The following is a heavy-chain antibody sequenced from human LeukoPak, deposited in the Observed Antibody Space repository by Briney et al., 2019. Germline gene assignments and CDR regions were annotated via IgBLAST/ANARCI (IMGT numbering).Heavy chain of an antibody. CDR1: GFTFSDYY. Sequence: PGGSLRLPCAASGFTFSDYYMSWIRQAPGKGLEWVSYISSSGSTIYYADSVKGRFTISRDNAKNSLYLQMNSLRAEDTAVYYCARMTWEPRSEYFQHWGQGTLVTVSS. CDR2: ISSSGSTI. D-gene: IGHD1-26*01. J-gene: IGHJ1*01. CDR3: ARMTWEPRSEYFQH. V-gene: IGHV3-11*04.